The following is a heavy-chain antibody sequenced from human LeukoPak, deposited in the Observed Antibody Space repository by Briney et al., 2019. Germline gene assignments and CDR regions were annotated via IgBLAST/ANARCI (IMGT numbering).Heavy chain of an antibody. CDR3: ARGGSPDIVATTNPYYFDY. V-gene: IGHV4-34*01. Sequence: KPSETLSLTCAVYGGSFSGYYWSWIRQPPGKGLEWIGEINHSGSTNYNPSLKSRVTISVDTSKNQFSLKLSSVTAADTAMYYCARGGSPDIVATTNPYYFDYWGQGTLVTVSS. CDR2: INHSGST. D-gene: IGHD5-12*01. CDR1: GGSFSGYY. J-gene: IGHJ4*02.